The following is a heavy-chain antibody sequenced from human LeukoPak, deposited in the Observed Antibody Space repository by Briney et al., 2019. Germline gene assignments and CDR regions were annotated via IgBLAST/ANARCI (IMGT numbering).Heavy chain of an antibody. CDR3: ARDHLWAFDY. CDR1: GFTFNTYS. CDR2: IRSVSDTV. V-gene: IGHV3-48*02. D-gene: IGHD1-26*01. J-gene: IGHJ4*02. Sequence: GGSLRLSCAVSGFTFNTYSMNWVRQASGKGLEWVAYIRSVSDTVYYADSVKGRFTIPTDSAQNSLFLHMNSLRDEDSAVYYCARDHLWAFDYWGQGALVTVSS.